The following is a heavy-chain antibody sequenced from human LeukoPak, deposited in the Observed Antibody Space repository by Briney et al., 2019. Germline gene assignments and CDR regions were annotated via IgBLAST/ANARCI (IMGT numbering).Heavy chain of an antibody. Sequence: ASVKVSCKASGYTFTDYYMHWVRQAPGQGLEWMGWINPNNGATNYAQKFQGRVTLTRDTSISTAFLELSRPRSDDTAVYYCARDGAFDFWGQGTMVIVSS. J-gene: IGHJ3*01. CDR3: ARDGAFDF. CDR1: GYTFTDYY. V-gene: IGHV1-2*02. CDR2: INPNNGAT.